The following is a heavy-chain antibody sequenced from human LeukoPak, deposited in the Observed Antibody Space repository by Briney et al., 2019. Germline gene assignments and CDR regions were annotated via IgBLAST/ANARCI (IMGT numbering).Heavy chain of an antibody. CDR2: ISNTGSTI. J-gene: IGHJ4*02. Sequence: GGSLTLSCAASGFTFSSYSMNWVRQAPGKGLECVSYISNTGSTIYYADSVRGRFTISRDNAKNSLYLQMNSLRAEDTAVYYCARGPYTSSNYFDYWGQGTLVTVSS. V-gene: IGHV3-48*01. CDR3: ARGPYTSSNYFDY. CDR1: GFTFSSYS. D-gene: IGHD6-6*01.